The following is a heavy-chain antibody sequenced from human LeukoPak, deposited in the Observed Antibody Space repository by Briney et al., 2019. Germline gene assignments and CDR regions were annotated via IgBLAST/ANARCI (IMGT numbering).Heavy chain of an antibody. CDR2: MYYSGST. V-gene: IGHV4-59*08. J-gene: IGHJ4*02. D-gene: IGHD3-10*01. Sequence: PSETLSLTCTVPGGSISSYYWSWIRQPPGKGLEWIGYMYYSGSTNYNPSLKSRVTILVDTSKNQFSLKLSSVTAADTAVYFCARHLGGSSGFRDFDYWGQGTLVTVSS. CDR3: ARHLGGSSGFRDFDY. CDR1: GGSISSYY.